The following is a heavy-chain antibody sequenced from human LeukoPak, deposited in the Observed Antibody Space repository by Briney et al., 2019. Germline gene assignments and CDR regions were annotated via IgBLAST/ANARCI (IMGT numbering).Heavy chain of an antibody. CDR2: IYTSGST. D-gene: IGHD2-15*01. Sequence: PSETLSLTCTVSGGSISSYYWSWIRQPAGKGLEWIGRIYTSGSTNYNPSLKSRVTMSVDTSKNQFSLKLSSVTAADTAVYYCARDSTVVTYYYYYGMDVWGQGTTVTVSS. CDR3: ARDSTVVTYYYYYGMDV. J-gene: IGHJ6*02. CDR1: GGSISSYY. V-gene: IGHV4-4*07.